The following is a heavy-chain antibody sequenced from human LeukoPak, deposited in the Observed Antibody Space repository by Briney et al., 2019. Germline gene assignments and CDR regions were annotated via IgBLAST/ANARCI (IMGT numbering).Heavy chain of an antibody. Sequence: SETLSLTCAVYGGSFSGYYWSWIRQPPGKGLEWIGEINHSGSTNYNPSLKSRVTISVDTSKNQFSLKLSPVTAADTAVYYCARGSGWYVSGKRFDYWGQGTLVTVSS. CDR2: INHSGST. D-gene: IGHD6-19*01. J-gene: IGHJ4*02. CDR1: GGSFSGYY. V-gene: IGHV4-34*01. CDR3: ARGSGWYVSGKRFDY.